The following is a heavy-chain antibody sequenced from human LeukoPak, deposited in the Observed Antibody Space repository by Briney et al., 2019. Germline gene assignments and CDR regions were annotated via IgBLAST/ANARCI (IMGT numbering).Heavy chain of an antibody. V-gene: IGHV3-23*01. J-gene: IGHJ4*02. Sequence: GGSLRLSCAASGLAFRSYAMSGVREPPGKGLEWVSTISVASITFYADSVKGRFTISRDNSRNTVYLQMTSLRADDTAVYYCADYGVSGVRNNFYWGLGTLVTVSS. D-gene: IGHD3-3*01. CDR2: ISVASIT. CDR3: ADYGVSGVRNNFY. CDR1: GLAFRSYA.